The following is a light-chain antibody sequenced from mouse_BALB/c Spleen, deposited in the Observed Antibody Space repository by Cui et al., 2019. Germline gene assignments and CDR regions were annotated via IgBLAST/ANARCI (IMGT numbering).Light chain of an antibody. CDR1: SSVSY. V-gene: IGKV4-68*01. CDR2: LTS. CDR3: QQWSSNPLT. Sequence: QIVITQSPALMSASPGEKVTMTCSASSSVSYMYWYQQKPRSSPKPWIYLTSNLASGVPARFSGSGSGTSYSLTISSMEAEDAATYYCQQWSSNPLTFGAGTKLELK. J-gene: IGKJ5*01.